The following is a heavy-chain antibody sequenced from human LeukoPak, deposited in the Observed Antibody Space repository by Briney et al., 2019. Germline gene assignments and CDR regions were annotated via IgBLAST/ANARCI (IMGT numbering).Heavy chain of an antibody. D-gene: IGHD6-13*01. Sequence: GGSLRLSCEASGFSFSDYWMGWVRQAPGKGLEWVANIRQDGTETYYVDSMKGRFTISRDNAKKSLNLQLNSLRAEDTAVYYCARDSSTQPIGWFDPWGQGTLVTVSS. CDR1: GFSFSDYW. V-gene: IGHV3-7*01. CDR3: ARDSSTQPIGWFDP. J-gene: IGHJ5*02. CDR2: IRQDGTET.